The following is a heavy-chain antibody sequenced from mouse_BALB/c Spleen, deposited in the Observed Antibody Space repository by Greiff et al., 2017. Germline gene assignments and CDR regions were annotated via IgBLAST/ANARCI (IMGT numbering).Heavy chain of an antibody. CDR3: ARGDYYGSSSAWFAY. V-gene: IGHV1S132*01. J-gene: IGHJ3*01. CDR2: IFPGTGTT. CDR1: GYTFTSYW. D-gene: IGHD1-1*01. Sequence: VQLQQSGAELVKPGASVKLSCKTSGYTFTSYWIQWVKQRPGQGLGWIGEIFPGTGTTYYNEKFKGKATLTIDTSSSTAYMQLSSLTSEDSAVYFCARGDYYGSSSAWFAYWGQGTLVTVSA.